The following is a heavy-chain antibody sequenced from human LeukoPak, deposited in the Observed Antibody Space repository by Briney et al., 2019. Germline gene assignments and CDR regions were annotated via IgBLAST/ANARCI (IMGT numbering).Heavy chain of an antibody. V-gene: IGHV3-7*04. CDR2: IKEDGSEK. Sequence: GGSLRLSCAVSGFTFSNHWMGWVRQAPGEGLEWVANIKEDGSEKYYMDSVKGRFTISRDNAKNSLYLQMNSLRAEDTAVYYCARYRGLGGGYYFDYWGQGTLVTVSS. CDR1: GFTFSNHW. CDR3: ARYRGLGGGYYFDY. D-gene: IGHD5-12*01. J-gene: IGHJ4*02.